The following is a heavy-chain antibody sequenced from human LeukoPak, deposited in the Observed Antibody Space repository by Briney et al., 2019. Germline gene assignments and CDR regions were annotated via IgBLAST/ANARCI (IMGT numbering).Heavy chain of an antibody. CDR3: ARGSGTVTDNWFDP. CDR2: INHSGST. J-gene: IGHJ5*02. V-gene: IGHV4-34*01. Sequence: SETLSLTCAVYGGSFSGYCWSWIRQPPGEGLEWIGEINHSGSTNYNPSLKSRVTISVDTSKNQFSLKLSSVTAADTAVYYCARGSGTVTDNWFDPWGQGTLVTVSS. CDR1: GGSFSGYC. D-gene: IGHD4-17*01.